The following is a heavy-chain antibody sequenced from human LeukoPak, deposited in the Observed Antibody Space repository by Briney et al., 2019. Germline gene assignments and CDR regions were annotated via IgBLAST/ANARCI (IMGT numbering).Heavy chain of an antibody. D-gene: IGHD5-12*01. CDR1: GFTFSSYA. CDR3: ARDHYSGYDYIDY. Sequence: GGSLRLSCAASGFTFSSYAMHWDRQAPGKGLEWVAVISYDGSNKYYADSVKGRFTISRDNSKNTLYLQMNSLRAEDTAVYYCARDHYSGYDYIDYWGQGALVTVSS. V-gene: IGHV3-30-3*01. CDR2: ISYDGSNK. J-gene: IGHJ4*02.